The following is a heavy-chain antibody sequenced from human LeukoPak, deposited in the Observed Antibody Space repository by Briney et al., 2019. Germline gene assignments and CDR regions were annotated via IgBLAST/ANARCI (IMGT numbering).Heavy chain of an antibody. J-gene: IGHJ6*03. CDR2: IIPIFGTA. D-gene: IGHD6-13*01. CDR1: GGTFSSYA. Sequence: GSSVKVSCKASGGTFSSYAISWVRQAPGQGLEWMGGIIPIFGTANYAQKFQGRVTITADKSTSTAYMELSSLRSEDTAVYYCARSSSWPYYYYYYYMDVWGKGTTVTISS. CDR3: ARSSSWPYYYYYYYMDV. V-gene: IGHV1-69*06.